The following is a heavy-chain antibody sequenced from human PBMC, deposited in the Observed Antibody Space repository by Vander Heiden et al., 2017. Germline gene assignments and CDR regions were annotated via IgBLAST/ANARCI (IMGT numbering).Heavy chain of an antibody. CDR1: GGTFSSYA. V-gene: IGHV1-69*01. Sequence: KKPGSSVKVSCKASGGTFSSYAISWVRQAPGQGLEWMGGIIPIFGTANYAQKFQGRVTITADESTSTAYMELSSLRSEDTAVYYCARGIVVVVVGPAYYGMSSGAKGPRSPSP. CDR3: ARGIVVVVVGPAYYGMSS. J-gene: IGHJ6*02. CDR2: IIPIFGTA. D-gene: IGHD2-15*01.